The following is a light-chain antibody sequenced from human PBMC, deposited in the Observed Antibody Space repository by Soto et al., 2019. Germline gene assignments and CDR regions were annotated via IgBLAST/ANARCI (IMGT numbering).Light chain of an antibody. V-gene: IGLV2-14*03. CDR1: SSDVGGYDY. J-gene: IGLJ1*01. CDR3: SSYTSSSTLYV. Sequence: QSALTQPASVSGSPGQSIAISCTGTSSDVGGYDYVSWYQHHPGKAPKLMIFDVSNRPSGVSNRFSGSKSGNTASLTISGLQAEDEADYYYSSYTSSSTLYVFGTGTKLTVL. CDR2: DVS.